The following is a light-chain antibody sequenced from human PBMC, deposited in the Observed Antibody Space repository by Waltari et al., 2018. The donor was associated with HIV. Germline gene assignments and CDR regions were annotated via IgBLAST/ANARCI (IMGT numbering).Light chain of an antibody. Sequence: SYVLTQPPSLSVAPGQTATITCGGDKVGRKSVHWYQQKPGQAPILVIFDDDDRPSVIPDVFSGSNACNTATLTITRVEAGHEADYYCQVWDMDADLPIFGGGTTLTVL. V-gene: IGLV3-21*02. CDR1: KVGRKS. J-gene: IGLJ2*01. CDR2: DDD. CDR3: QVWDMDADLPI.